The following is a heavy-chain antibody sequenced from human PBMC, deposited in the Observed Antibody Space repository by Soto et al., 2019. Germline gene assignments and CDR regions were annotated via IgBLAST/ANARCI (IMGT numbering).Heavy chain of an antibody. J-gene: IGHJ4*02. CDR1: GGSISRRNFY. CDR3: VGGPNPDFFAD. D-gene: IGHD3-16*01. CDR2: ISYSGTA. Sequence: QVQLQESGPGLVRPSQTLSLSCTVSGGSISRRNFYWTWIRQRPGEGLEWIGCISYSGTAFYKPSLQSRLTISVDTSKNQFSLKVTSVTAADTAIDYGVGGPNPDFFADWGQGSLVTVSS. V-gene: IGHV4-30-4*01.